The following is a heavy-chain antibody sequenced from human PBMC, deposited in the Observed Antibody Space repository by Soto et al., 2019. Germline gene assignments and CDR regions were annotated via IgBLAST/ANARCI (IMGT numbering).Heavy chain of an antibody. Sequence: QVQLVQSGAEVKKPGSSVKVSCKASGGTFSSYTISWVRQAPGQGLEWMGRIIPILGIANYAQKFQGRVTITADKSTSTAYMELSSLRSEDTAVYYCARDVDTAISEDYWGQGTLVTVSS. D-gene: IGHD5-18*01. V-gene: IGHV1-69*08. CDR1: GGTFSSYT. CDR3: ARDVDTAISEDY. J-gene: IGHJ4*02. CDR2: IIPILGIA.